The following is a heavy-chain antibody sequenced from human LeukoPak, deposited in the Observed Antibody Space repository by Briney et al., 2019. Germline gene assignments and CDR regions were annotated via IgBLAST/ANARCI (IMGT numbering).Heavy chain of an antibody. J-gene: IGHJ4*02. CDR3: AKSYYYNSGSWGIFDY. CDR2: ISGSGGST. V-gene: IGHV3-23*01. D-gene: IGHD3-10*01. CDR1: GFTFSSYA. Sequence: GGSLRLSCAASGFTFSSYAMSWVRQAPGEGLEWVSGISGSGGSTYYADSVKGRFTISRDSSKNTLYLQMNTLRAEDTAVYYCAKSYYYNSGSWGIFDYWGQGTLVTVSS.